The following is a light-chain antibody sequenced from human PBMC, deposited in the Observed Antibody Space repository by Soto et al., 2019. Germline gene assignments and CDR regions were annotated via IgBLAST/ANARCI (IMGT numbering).Light chain of an antibody. CDR1: QSISSY. CDR2: VAS. CDR3: QQSFSTPQT. Sequence: DIQMTQSPSSLSASVGDRVTITCRASQSISSYLSWYQQKPGKAPKLLINVASTLQSGVPSRFSGSGSGTDFTLAISSLQPEEFATFYCQQSFSTPQTFGGGTRVEIK. J-gene: IGKJ4*01. V-gene: IGKV1-39*01.